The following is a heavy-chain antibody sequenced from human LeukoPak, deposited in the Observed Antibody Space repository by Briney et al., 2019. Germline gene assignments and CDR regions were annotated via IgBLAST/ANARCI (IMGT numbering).Heavy chain of an antibody. J-gene: IGHJ4*02. CDR3: ARGRGSTSRY. CDR1: GYTFTNYG. CDR2: ISTHNGDT. D-gene: IGHD5-12*01. V-gene: IGHV1-18*01. Sequence: ASVKVSCKASGYTFTNYGITWVRQAPGQGLEWMGWISTHNGDTNYAQNLQGRVTMTTDTSTSTAYMELRSLRSDDTAVYYCARGRGSTSRYWGQGTLVTVSS.